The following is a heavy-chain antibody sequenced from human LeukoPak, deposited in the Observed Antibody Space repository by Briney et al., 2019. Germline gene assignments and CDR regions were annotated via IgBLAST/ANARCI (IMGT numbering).Heavy chain of an antibody. V-gene: IGHV1-2*02. CDR3: ARDWILDRSRFDP. J-gene: IGHJ5*02. CDR2: MNPNSGGT. Sequence: GASVKVSCKASGYAFTSYDINWVRQATGQGLEWMGWMNPNSGGTNYAQKFQGRVTMTRDTSISTAYMELSRLRSDDTAVYYCARDWILDRSRFDPWGQGTLVTVSS. D-gene: IGHD3-22*01. CDR1: GYAFTSYD.